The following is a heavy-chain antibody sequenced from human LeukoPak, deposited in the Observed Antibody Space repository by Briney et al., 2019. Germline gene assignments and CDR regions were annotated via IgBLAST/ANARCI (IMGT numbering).Heavy chain of an antibody. J-gene: IGHJ4*02. CDR1: GGSISSYY. D-gene: IGHD6-13*01. V-gene: IGHV4-59*08. CDR3: AKRGSNTWSDFDY. CDR2: IYYSGST. Sequence: SETLSLTCTVSGGSISSYYWSWIRQPPGKGLEWIGYIYYSGSTNYNLSLKSRATISVDTSKNQFSLKLNSVTAADTAVYYCAKRGSNTWSDFDYWGQGTLVTVSS.